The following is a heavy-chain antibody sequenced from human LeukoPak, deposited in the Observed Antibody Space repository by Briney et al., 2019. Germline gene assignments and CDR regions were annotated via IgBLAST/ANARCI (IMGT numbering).Heavy chain of an antibody. CDR3: ARDYGYAFDT. CDR2: ISRTSDTV. J-gene: IGHJ3*02. D-gene: IGHD3-16*01. Sequence: GGSLRLSCAASGFTFSGYTLNWVRQAPGKGLGWVSYISRTSDTVSYADSVKGRFTISRDNAKNSLYLQMSSLRAEDTAVYYCARDYGYAFDTWGQGTMVTVSS. V-gene: IGHV3-48*01. CDR1: GFTFSGYT.